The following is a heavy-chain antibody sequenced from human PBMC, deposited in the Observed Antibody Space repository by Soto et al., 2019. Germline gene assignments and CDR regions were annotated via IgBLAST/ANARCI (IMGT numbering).Heavy chain of an antibody. V-gene: IGHV3-30-3*01. CDR2: ISYDGSSK. CDR3: ARALGGSGTYYADY. CDR1: GFTFSSHA. J-gene: IGHJ4*02. Sequence: QVQLVESGGGVVQPGRSLRLSCSASGFTFSSHAMHWVRQAPGKGLEWVALISYDGSSKFYADSVKGRFTISRDNSKNTRYRQMGSLRAEDTAVNYCARALGGSGTYYADYWGQGSLVTVSS. D-gene: IGHD3-10*01.